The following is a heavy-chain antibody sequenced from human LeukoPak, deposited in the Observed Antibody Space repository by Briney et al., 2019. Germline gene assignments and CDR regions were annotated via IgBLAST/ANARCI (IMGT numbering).Heavy chain of an antibody. Sequence: GEPLQISCKSSGYRFTRYRIGWVRPLPGKGLEWMGIIYPDDSDTTYSPSFQGQLTISADKSISTAYLQWTSLKASDTAMYYCARLGQWLDNFDYWGQGTLVTVSS. CDR3: ARLGQWLDNFDY. CDR1: GYRFTRYR. J-gene: IGHJ4*02. CDR2: IYPDDSDT. D-gene: IGHD6-19*01. V-gene: IGHV5-51*01.